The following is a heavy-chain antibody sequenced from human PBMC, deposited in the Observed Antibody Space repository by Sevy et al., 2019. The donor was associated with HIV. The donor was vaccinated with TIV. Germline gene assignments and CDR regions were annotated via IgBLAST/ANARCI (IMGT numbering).Heavy chain of an antibody. Sequence: GGSLRLSCAASGFTFSDYNMNWVRQAPGKGLEWVSSISSSGTYIYYTDSLKGRFTISRDNAKNFLFLQMNSLRAEDTAVYYCARVVGRADNSGYDWDYWGQGTLVTVSS. J-gene: IGHJ4*02. V-gene: IGHV3-21*06. CDR1: GFTFSDYN. D-gene: IGHD3-22*01. CDR3: ARVVGRADNSGYDWDY. CDR2: ISSSGTYI.